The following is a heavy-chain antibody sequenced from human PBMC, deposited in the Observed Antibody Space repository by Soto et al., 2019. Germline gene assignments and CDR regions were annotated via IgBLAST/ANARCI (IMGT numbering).Heavy chain of an antibody. Sequence: PGGSLRLSCEASGFTFSSYWMHWVRQGPGKGLVWVSRINGDGTIANYADSVRGRFTVSRDNAKNTLHLQIYSLTAEDTAVYYCARGTLTSVDMVDYWGQGTLVTVS. CDR3: ARGTLTSVDMVDY. CDR1: GFTFSSYW. J-gene: IGHJ4*02. D-gene: IGHD5-12*01. CDR2: INGDGTIA. V-gene: IGHV3-74*01.